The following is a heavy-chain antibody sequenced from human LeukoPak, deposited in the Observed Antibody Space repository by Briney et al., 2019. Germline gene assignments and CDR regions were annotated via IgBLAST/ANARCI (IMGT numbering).Heavy chain of an antibody. CDR1: GGTFSSYA. J-gene: IGHJ4*02. V-gene: IGHV1-69*05. CDR3: ARDPEVRFPDG. Sequence: SVKVSCKASGGTFSSYAISWLRQAPGLGLEWMGRIIPIFGTANYAQKFQGRVTITTDESTSTAYMELSSLRSEDTAVYYCARDPEVRFPDGWGQGTLVTVSS. CDR2: IIPIFGTA. D-gene: IGHD3-3*01.